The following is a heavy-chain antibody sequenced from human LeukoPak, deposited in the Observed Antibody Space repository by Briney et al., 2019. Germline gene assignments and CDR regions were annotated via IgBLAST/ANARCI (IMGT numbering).Heavy chain of an antibody. Sequence: SETLSLTCTVSGGSISSYYWSWIRQPPGKGLEWIGEINHSGSTNYNPSLKSRVTISVDTSKNQFSLKLSSVTAADTAVYYCARGRSGSRANFDYWGQGTLVTVSS. V-gene: IGHV4-34*01. CDR1: GGSISSYY. D-gene: IGHD3-3*01. CDR3: ARGRSGSRANFDY. CDR2: INHSGST. J-gene: IGHJ4*02.